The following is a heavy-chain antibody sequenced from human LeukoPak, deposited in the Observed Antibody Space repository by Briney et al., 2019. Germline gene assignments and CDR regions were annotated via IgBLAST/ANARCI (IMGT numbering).Heavy chain of an antibody. CDR2: INHSGST. CDR3: ASITMVRGVGWPHKHNWFDP. J-gene: IGHJ5*02. Sequence: SETLSLTCAVYGGSFSGYYWSWIRQPPGKGLEWIGEINHSGSTNYNPSLKSRVTISVDTSKNQFSLKLSSVTAADTAVYYCASITMVRGVGWPHKHNWFDPWGQGTLVTVSS. V-gene: IGHV4-34*01. CDR1: GGSFSGYY. D-gene: IGHD3-10*01.